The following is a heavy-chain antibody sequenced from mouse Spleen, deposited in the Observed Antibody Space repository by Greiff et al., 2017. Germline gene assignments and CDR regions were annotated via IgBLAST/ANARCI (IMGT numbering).Heavy chain of an antibody. CDR2: IDPEDGET. CDR3: ARGGSTMIPTTGFDY. Sequence: VQLKESGAELVKPGASVKLSCTASGFNIKDYYMHWVKQRTEQGLEWIGRIDPEDGETKYAPKFQGKATITADTSSNTAYLQLSSLTSEDTAVYYCARGGSTMIPTTGFDYWGQGTTLTVSS. CDR1: GFNIKDYY. V-gene: IGHV14-2*01. D-gene: IGHD2-4*01. J-gene: IGHJ2*01.